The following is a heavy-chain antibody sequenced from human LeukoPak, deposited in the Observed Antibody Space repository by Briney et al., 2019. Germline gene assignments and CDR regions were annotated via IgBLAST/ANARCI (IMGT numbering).Heavy chain of an antibody. D-gene: IGHD2-2*01. CDR1: GGTFSSYA. CDR2: IIPILGIA. Sequence: LRASVKVSCKASGGTFSSYAISWVRQAPGQGLERMGRIIPILGIANYAQKFQGRVTITADKSTSTAYMELSSLRSEDTAVYYCARDEDIVVVPATAYYYYGMDVWGQGTTVTASS. CDR3: ARDEDIVVVPATAYYYYGMDV. J-gene: IGHJ6*02. V-gene: IGHV1-69*04.